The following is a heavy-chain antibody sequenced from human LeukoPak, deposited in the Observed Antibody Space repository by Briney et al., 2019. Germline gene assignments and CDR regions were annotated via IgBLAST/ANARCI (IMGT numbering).Heavy chain of an antibody. D-gene: IGHD7-27*01. V-gene: IGHV3-64D*06. CDR3: IKDLAGTWSFDH. CDR1: GFTFSAHF. Sequence: GGSLRLSCSASGFTFSAHFMHWVRQAPGKGLEYVSGISINGDETFYAESVKGRFTVSRDNSKNTLYLQLSSLRVEDTAIYYCIKDLAGTWSFDHWGQGTLLTVSS. J-gene: IGHJ4*02. CDR2: ISINGDET.